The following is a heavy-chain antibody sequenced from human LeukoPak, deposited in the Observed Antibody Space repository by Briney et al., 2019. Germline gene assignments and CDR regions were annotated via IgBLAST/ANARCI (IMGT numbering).Heavy chain of an antibody. CDR2: INPNSGGT. V-gene: IGHV1-2*02. CDR1: GYSFTDKY. CDR3: ARLDYFGSGLYYYMDV. Sequence: ASVKVSCKASGYSFTDKYMHWVRQAPGQGLEWMGWINPNSGGTNYAQKFQGRVTITADESTNTAYMELSSLRSEDTAVYYCARLDYFGSGLYYYMDVWGKGTTVTISS. D-gene: IGHD3-10*01. J-gene: IGHJ6*03.